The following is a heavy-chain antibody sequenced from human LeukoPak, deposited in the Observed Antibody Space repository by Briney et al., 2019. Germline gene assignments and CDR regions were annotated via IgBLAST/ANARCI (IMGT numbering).Heavy chain of an antibody. CDR1: GFFVSGNY. CDR2: IYSGGST. D-gene: IGHD2-15*01. V-gene: IGHV3-66*01. Sequence: GGSLRLSCAVSGFFVSGNYMSWVRQAPGKGLEWVSIIYSGGSTYYADSVKGRFTISRDNSKNILYLQMNSLRAEDTALYYCARVGYTDTWYSSPPFDYWGQGTLVTVSS. J-gene: IGHJ4*02. CDR3: ARVGYTDTWYSSPPFDY.